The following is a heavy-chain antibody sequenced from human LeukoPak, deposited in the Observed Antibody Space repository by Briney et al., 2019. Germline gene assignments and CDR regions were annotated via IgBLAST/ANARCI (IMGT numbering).Heavy chain of an antibody. Sequence: ASVKVSCKASGYTFTGYYMHWVRQAPGQGLEWMGWINPNSGGTNYAQKFQGRVTMTRDTSISTAYMELSRLRSDDTAVYYCAKAARYCSSTSCYGMDVWGQGTTVTVSS. V-gene: IGHV1-2*02. CDR2: INPNSGGT. CDR3: AKAARYCSSTSCYGMDV. D-gene: IGHD2-2*01. J-gene: IGHJ6*02. CDR1: GYTFTGYY.